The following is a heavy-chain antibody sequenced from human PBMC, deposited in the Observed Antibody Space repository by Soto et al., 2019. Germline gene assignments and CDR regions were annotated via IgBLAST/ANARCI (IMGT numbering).Heavy chain of an antibody. D-gene: IGHD2-15*01. CDR1: GYTFTRYG. CDR3: AREGYCSSGSCALYSHDYFGMDV. V-gene: IGHV1-18*01. J-gene: IGHJ6*02. Sequence: QVQLVQSGAEVKRPGASVKVSCKVPGYTFTRYGLSWGRQAPGQGLEWMGWISAYKANTKYAKKFQGRVPMTTETSTSTVYMEVRSLTSDDTAVYYCAREGYCSSGSCALYSHDYFGMDVWGQGTTVTVSS. CDR2: ISAYKANT.